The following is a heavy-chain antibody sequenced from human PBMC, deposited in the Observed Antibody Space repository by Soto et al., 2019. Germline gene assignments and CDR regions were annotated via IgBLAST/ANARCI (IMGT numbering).Heavy chain of an antibody. J-gene: IGHJ6*02. CDR1: GGTFSSYA. CDR2: IIPIFGTA. V-gene: IGHV1-69*13. Sequence: SVKVSCKASGGTFSSYAISWVRQAPGQGLEWMGGIIPIFGTANYAQKFQGRVTITADESTSTAYMELSSLRSGDTAVYYCARGIVVATIRATYRSYYYYGMDVWGQGTTVTVSS. CDR3: ARGIVVATIRATYRSYYYYGMDV. D-gene: IGHD5-12*01.